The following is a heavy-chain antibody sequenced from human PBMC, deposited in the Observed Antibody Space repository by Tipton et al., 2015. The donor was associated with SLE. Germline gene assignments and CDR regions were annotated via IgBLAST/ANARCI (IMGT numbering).Heavy chain of an antibody. CDR1: GGSISSSSYY. CDR3: ARDQGCGYDCYSYFQR. J-gene: IGHJ1*01. CDR2: IYYSGIT. Sequence: TLSLTCTVSGGSISSSSYYWGWIRQPPGKGLEWIGSIYYSGITYYNPSLKSRLTISVDTSKNQFSLKLNSVTAADTAVYYCARDQGCGYDCYSYFQRWGQGTLVTVSS. D-gene: IGHD2-21*01. V-gene: IGHV4-39*07.